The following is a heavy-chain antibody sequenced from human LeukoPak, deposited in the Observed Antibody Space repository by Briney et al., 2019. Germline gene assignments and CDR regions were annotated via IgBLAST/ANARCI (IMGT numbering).Heavy chain of an antibody. D-gene: IGHD5-12*01. CDR3: ARRIGYSGYDAAWAF. Sequence: SETLSLTCTVSGGSISSYYWSWIRQPAGKGLEWIGRIYYSGSTYYNPSLKSRVTISVDTSKNQFSLKLSSVTAADTAVYYCARRIGYSGYDAAWAFWGQGTMVTVSS. CDR1: GGSISSYY. V-gene: IGHV4-59*05. CDR2: IYYSGST. J-gene: IGHJ3*01.